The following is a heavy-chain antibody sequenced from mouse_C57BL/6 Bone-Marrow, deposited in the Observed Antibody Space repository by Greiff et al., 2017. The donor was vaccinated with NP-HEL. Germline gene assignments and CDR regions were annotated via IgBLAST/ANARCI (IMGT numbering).Heavy chain of an antibody. D-gene: IGHD4-1*01. J-gene: IGHJ2*01. Sequence: VKLVESGPGLVQPSQSLSITCTVSGFSLTSYGVHWVRQSPGKGLEWLGVIWSGGSTDYYAAFLSRLSISKDNSKSQVFFKMNSLQADDTAIYYCARNGRVPWDYFDYWGQGTTLTVSS. CDR2: IWSGGST. CDR3: ARNGRVPWDYFDY. V-gene: IGHV2-2*01. CDR1: GFSLTSYG.